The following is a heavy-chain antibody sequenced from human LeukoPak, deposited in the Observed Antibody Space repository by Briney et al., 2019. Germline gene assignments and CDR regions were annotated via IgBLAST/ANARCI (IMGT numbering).Heavy chain of an antibody. Sequence: SETLSLTCSVSGGSISGYYWSWIRQPRGKGPEWIEYIYYSGSTNYNPSLKSRVTISVDTSKNQFSLKLNSVTAADTAVYYCASGFGYYFDYWGQGTLITVSS. J-gene: IGHJ4*02. CDR1: GGSISGYY. D-gene: IGHD3-10*01. CDR2: IYYSGST. CDR3: ASGFGYYFDY. V-gene: IGHV4-59*01.